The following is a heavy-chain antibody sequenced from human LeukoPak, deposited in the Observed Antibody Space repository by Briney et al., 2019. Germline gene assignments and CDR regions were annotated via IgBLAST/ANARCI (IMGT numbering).Heavy chain of an antibody. D-gene: IGHD2-2*01. V-gene: IGHV6-1*01. CDR2: TYYRSKWYN. CDR3: ARRTSGHNWIDP. CDR1: GDSVSSNSAA. J-gene: IGHJ5*02. Sequence: SQTLSLTCAISGDSVSSNSAAWNWNRQSPSRGLEWLGRTYYRSKWYNDYAVSVKSRMTINPDTSRSQFSLQLNSVTPEDTAVYYCARRTSGHNWIDPWGQGTLVTVSS.